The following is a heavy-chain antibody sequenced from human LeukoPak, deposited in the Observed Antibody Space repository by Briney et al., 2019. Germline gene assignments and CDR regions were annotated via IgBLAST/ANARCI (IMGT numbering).Heavy chain of an antibody. Sequence: QPGGSLRLSCAASGFTFSSYAMSWDRQAPGKGLEWVSVVSGGGGGTYYADSVKGQFTISRDNSKNTLYLQMNSLRAEDTAVYYCAKVRNYCSSTSCLSYFDYWGQGTLVTVSS. V-gene: IGHV3-23*01. J-gene: IGHJ4*02. CDR1: GFTFSSYA. CDR3: AKVRNYCSSTSCLSYFDY. D-gene: IGHD2-2*01. CDR2: VSGGGGGT.